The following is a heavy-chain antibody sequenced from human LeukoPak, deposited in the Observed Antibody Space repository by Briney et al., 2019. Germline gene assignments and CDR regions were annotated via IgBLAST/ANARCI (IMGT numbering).Heavy chain of an antibody. CDR1: GYTFTSYY. V-gene: IGHV1-46*01. Sequence: VASVQVSCKASGYTFTSYYMHWVRQAPGQGLEWMGIINPSGGSTSYAQKFQGRVTMTRDTSTSTVYMELSSLRSEDTAVYYCARDVAVTNAFDIWGQGTMVTVSS. J-gene: IGHJ3*02. CDR3: ARDVAVTNAFDI. CDR2: INPSGGST. D-gene: IGHD4-17*01.